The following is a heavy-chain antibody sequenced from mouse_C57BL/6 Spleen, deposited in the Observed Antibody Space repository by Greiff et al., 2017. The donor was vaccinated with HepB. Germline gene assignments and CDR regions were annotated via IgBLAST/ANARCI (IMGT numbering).Heavy chain of an antibody. Sequence: QVQLKQSGPELVKPGASVKISCKASGYAFSSSWMNWVKQRPGKGLEWIGRIYPGDGDTNYNGKFKGKATLTADKSSSTAYMQLSSLTSEDSAVYFCARSTGRGYYFDYWGQGTTLTVSS. J-gene: IGHJ2*01. CDR1: GYAFSSSW. CDR2: IYPGDGDT. CDR3: ARSTGRGYYFDY. V-gene: IGHV1-82*01. D-gene: IGHD4-1*01.